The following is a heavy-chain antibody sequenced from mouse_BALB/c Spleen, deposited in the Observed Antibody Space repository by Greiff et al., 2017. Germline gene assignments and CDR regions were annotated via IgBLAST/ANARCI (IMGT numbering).Heavy chain of an antibody. Sequence: EVQLQESGGGLVQPGGSLRLSCAPSGFTFTDYYMSWVRQPPGKALEWLGFIRNKANGYTTEYSASVKGRFTISRDNSQSILYLQMNTLRAEDSATYYCARDYFDYWGQGTTLTVSS. CDR2: IRNKANGYTT. V-gene: IGHV7-3*02. J-gene: IGHJ2*01. CDR3: ARDYFDY. CDR1: GFTFTDYY.